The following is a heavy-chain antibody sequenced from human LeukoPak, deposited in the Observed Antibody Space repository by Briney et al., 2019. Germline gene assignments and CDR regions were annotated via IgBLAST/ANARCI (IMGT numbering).Heavy chain of an antibody. CDR1: GYIFTSYG. V-gene: IGHV1-18*04. D-gene: IGHD3-22*01. Sequence: ASVKVSCKASGYIFTSYGITWVRQAPGQGLEWMGWISAYTGNTNYAQKLQGRVTMTTDTSTSTAYMELRSLRSDDTAMYYCAKDGGDYYGSSGYLDFWGQGTLVTVSS. CDR3: AKDGGDYYGSSGYLDF. CDR2: ISAYTGNT. J-gene: IGHJ4*02.